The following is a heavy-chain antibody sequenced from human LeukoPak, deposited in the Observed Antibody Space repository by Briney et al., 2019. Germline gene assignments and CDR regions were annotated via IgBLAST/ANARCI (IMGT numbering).Heavy chain of an antibody. D-gene: IGHD2-2*01. Sequence: EASVKVSSKASGYTFTSYGISWVRQAPGQGLEWMGWISAYNGNTNYAQKLQGRVTMTTDTSTSTAYMELRSLRSDDTAVYYCARDLGIVVVPASWFDPWGQGTLVTVSS. CDR2: ISAYNGNT. CDR3: ARDLGIVVVPASWFDP. CDR1: GYTFTSYG. V-gene: IGHV1-18*01. J-gene: IGHJ5*02.